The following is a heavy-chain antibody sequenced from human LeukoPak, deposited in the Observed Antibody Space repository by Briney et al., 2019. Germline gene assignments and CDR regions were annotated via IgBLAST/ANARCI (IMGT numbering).Heavy chain of an antibody. CDR1: GFTFYTYA. Sequence: GGYLRRSCAASGFTFYTYAMTWVRQAPGKGLEWVSSISGSGDNTYYADSVKGRFTVSSDNSKNTLYLQMNSLRAEDTAVYYCAKTPGDCTGGTCYSFDYWGQGSLVTVSS. J-gene: IGHJ4*02. CDR2: ISGSGDNT. V-gene: IGHV3-23*01. CDR3: AKTPGDCTGGTCYSFDY. D-gene: IGHD2-8*02.